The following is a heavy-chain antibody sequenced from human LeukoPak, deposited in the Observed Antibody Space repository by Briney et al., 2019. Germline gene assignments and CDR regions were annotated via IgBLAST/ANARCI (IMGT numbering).Heavy chain of an antibody. J-gene: IGHJ5*02. CDR1: GYSFTSYW. CDR2: IYPGDSDT. V-gene: IGHV5-51*01. CDR3: ARRNLPDYGDSNWFDP. Sequence: GESLKISCKGSGYSFTSYWIGWVRQMPGKGLEWMGIIYPGDSDTRYGPSFQGQVTISADKSISTAYLQWSSLKASDTAMYYCARRNLPDYGDSNWFDPWGQGTLVTVSS. D-gene: IGHD4-17*01.